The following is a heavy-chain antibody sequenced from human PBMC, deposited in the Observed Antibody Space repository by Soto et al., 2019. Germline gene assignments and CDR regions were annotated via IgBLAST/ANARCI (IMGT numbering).Heavy chain of an antibody. V-gene: IGHV3-7*01. J-gene: IGHJ4*02. D-gene: IGHD2-15*01. CDR1: GFTFSRYW. CDR3: ATDGDCSGGTCFSEGVY. CDR2: INQDGSEE. Sequence: EVQLVESGGGLVQPGGSLRLSCAASGFTFSRYWMTWVRQAPGKGLVWVANINQDGSEENYVDSVKGRFTISRDNAKNSLFLQMNSLTAEDTAVYYCATDGDCSGGTCFSEGVYWGQGTLVTVSS.